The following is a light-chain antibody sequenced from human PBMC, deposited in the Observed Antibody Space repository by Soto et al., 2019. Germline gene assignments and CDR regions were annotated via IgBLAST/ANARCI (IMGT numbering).Light chain of an antibody. CDR3: QHYNSYSEA. CDR2: KAS. V-gene: IGKV1-5*03. J-gene: IGKJ1*01. CDR1: HTISSW. Sequence: IHVTPFPSTLSASVGDRVTITCPASHTISSWLAWYQQKPGKAPKLLIYKASTLTSGVPSRFSGSGSGTEFTLTISSLQPDDFATYYCQHYNSYSEAFGQGTKVEIK.